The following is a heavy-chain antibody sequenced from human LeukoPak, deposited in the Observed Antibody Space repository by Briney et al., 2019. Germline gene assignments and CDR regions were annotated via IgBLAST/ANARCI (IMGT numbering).Heavy chain of an antibody. V-gene: IGHV4-59*01. CDR3: AIGGSIVGTTPHDTFDI. J-gene: IGHJ3*02. CDR2: IYYSGST. CDR1: GGSFSGYY. D-gene: IGHD1-26*01. Sequence: SETLSLTCAVYGGSFSGYYWSWIRQPPGKGLEWIGYIYYSGSTNYNPSLKSRVAISVDTSKSQVSLKLSSVTAADTAVYYCAIGGSIVGTTPHDTFDIWGQGTVVTVS.